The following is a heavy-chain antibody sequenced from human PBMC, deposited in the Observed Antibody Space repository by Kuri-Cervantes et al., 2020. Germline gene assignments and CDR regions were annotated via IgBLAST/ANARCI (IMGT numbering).Heavy chain of an antibody. CDR1: GFTFSSYW. CDR2: IKQDGSEK. V-gene: IGHV3-7*01. J-gene: IGHJ4*02. CDR3: ARDWSEAFDY. Sequence: GESLKISCAASGFTFSSYWMSWVRQAPGKGLEWVANIKQDGSEKYYVDSVKGRFTISRDNAKNTLYLQMNSLRAEDTAVYYCARDWSEAFDYWGQGTLVTVSS.